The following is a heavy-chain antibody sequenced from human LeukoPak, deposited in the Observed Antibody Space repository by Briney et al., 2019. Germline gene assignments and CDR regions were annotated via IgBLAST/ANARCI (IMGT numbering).Heavy chain of an antibody. CDR1: GFTFSSYA. CDR2: ISGSGGST. J-gene: IGHJ4*02. Sequence: PGGSLRLSCAASGFTFSSYAMSWVRQAPGKGLEWVSAISGSGGSTYYADSVKGRFTISRDNSKNTLYLQMNSLRAEDTAVYYCAKDLYYYDSSGYSYLDYWGQGTLVTVSS. D-gene: IGHD3-22*01. CDR3: AKDLYYYDSSGYSYLDY. V-gene: IGHV3-23*01.